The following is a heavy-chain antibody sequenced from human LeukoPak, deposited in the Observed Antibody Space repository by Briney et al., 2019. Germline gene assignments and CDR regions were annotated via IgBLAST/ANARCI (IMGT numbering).Heavy chain of an antibody. V-gene: IGHV4-4*07. CDR3: ARDPVVFGNNDAFGI. D-gene: IGHD1/OR15-1a*01. CDR1: GGSISSYY. J-gene: IGHJ3*02. CDR2: IYTSGST. Sequence: PSETLSLTCTVSGGSISSYYWSWIRQPAGKGLEWIGRIYTSGSTNYNPSLKSRVTMSVDTSKNQFSLKLSSVTAADTAVYYCARDPVVFGNNDAFGIWGQGTMVTVSS.